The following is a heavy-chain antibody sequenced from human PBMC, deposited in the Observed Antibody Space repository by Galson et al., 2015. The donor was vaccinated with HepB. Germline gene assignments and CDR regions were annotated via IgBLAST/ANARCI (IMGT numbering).Heavy chain of an antibody. V-gene: IGHV3-15*01. CDR2: IKSKTDGGTT. D-gene: IGHD2-8*01. CDR3: CTDNGFY. CDR1: GFSFSSYA. J-gene: IGHJ4*02. Sequence: SLRLSCAASGFSFSSYALTWVRQAPGKGLEWVGRIKSKTDGGTTDYAAPVKGRFTISRDDSKNTLYLQMNSLKIEDTALYYCCTDNGFYWGQGTLVTVSS.